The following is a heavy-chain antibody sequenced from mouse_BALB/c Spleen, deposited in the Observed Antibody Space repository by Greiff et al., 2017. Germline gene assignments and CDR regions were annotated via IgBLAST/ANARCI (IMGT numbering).Heavy chain of an antibody. D-gene: IGHD2-1*01. CDR3: ARCYGNYDWYIDV. Sequence: VQLKESGPSLVKPSQTLSLTCSVTGDSITSGYWNWIRKFPGNKLEYMGYISYSGSTYYNPSLKSRISITRDTSKNQYYLQLNSVTTEDTATYYCARCYGNYDWYIDVWGAGTTVTVSS. CDR1: GDSITSGY. V-gene: IGHV3-8*02. CDR2: ISYSGST. J-gene: IGHJ1*01.